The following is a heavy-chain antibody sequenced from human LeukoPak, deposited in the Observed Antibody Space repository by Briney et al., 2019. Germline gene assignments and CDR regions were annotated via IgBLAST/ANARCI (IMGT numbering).Heavy chain of an antibody. CDR3: ARGAGGEWDYYYYGMDV. CDR1: GGSISSSSYY. D-gene: IGHD3-10*01. Sequence: PSETLSLTCTVSGGSISSSSYYWSWIRQPPGKGLEWIGYIYYSGSTNYNPSLKSRVTISVDTSKNQFSLKLSSVTAADTAVYYCARGAGGEWDYYYYGMDVWGQGTTVTVSS. J-gene: IGHJ6*02. V-gene: IGHV4-61*01. CDR2: IYYSGST.